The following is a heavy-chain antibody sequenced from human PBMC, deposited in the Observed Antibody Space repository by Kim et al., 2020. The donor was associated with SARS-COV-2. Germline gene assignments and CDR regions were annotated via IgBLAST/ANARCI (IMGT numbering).Heavy chain of an antibody. CDR2: ISYDGSNK. CDR3: ARDSSPYCSGGSCYGYNWFDP. J-gene: IGHJ5*02. CDR1: GFTFSSYA. V-gene: IGHV3-30*04. D-gene: IGHD2-15*01. Sequence: GGSLRLSCAASGFTFSSYAMHWVRQAPGKGLEWVAVISYDGSNKYYADSVKGRFTISRDNSKNTLYLQMNSLRAEDTAVYYCARDSSPYCSGGSCYGYNWFDPWGQGTLVTVSS.